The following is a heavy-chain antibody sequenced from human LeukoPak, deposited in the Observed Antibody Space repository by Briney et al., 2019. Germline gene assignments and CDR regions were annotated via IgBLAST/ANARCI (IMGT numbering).Heavy chain of an antibody. Sequence: GGSLRLSCPASGFTFSSYGMHWVRQAPGKGLEGVAFIRYDGSNKYYADSVKGRFTISRDNSKNTLYLQMNSLRAEDTAVYYCAKVETPMVRGVSHALPTYLDYWGQGTLVTVSS. D-gene: IGHD3-10*01. J-gene: IGHJ4*02. V-gene: IGHV3-30*02. CDR1: GFTFSSYG. CDR3: AKVETPMVRGVSHALPTYLDY. CDR2: IRYDGSNK.